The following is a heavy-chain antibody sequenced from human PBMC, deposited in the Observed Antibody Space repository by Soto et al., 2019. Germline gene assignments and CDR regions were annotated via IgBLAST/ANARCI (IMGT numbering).Heavy chain of an antibody. V-gene: IGHV4-39*01. D-gene: IGHD5-18*01. CDR2: IYYSGST. Sequence: PSETLSLTCTVSGGSISSSSYYWGWIRQPPGKGLEWIGSIYYSGSTYYNPSLKSRVTISVDASKHQFSLKLSSVTAADTAVYYCARGKRGYSYGYAEMDYYYYGMDVWGQGTTVTVSS. J-gene: IGHJ6*02. CDR1: GGSISSSSYY. CDR3: ARGKRGYSYGYAEMDYYYYGMDV.